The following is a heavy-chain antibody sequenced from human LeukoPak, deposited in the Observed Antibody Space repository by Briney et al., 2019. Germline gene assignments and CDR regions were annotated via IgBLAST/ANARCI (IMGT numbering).Heavy chain of an antibody. Sequence: PGGSLRLSCAASGFTFSNYVMHWVRQAPGKGLEWVALISYDGSNKYYADSVKGRFTISRDNSKNTLYLQMNSLRAEDTAVYYCAREVTTVGSTRFDSWGQGTLVTVSS. J-gene: IGHJ4*02. V-gene: IGHV3-30-3*01. D-gene: IGHD4-17*01. CDR2: ISYDGSNK. CDR1: GFTFSNYV. CDR3: AREVTTVGSTRFDS.